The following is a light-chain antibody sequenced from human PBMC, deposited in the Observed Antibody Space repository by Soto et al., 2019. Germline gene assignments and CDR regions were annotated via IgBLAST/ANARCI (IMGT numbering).Light chain of an antibody. CDR2: DVS. V-gene: IGKV3-11*01. CDR3: QQSSNWQGT. CDR1: QSVSTY. Sequence: EIVLTQSPATLSLSPGERATLSCRASQSVSTYLAWYQQTPGRPPRLLIYDVSKRAPGIPARFSGSGSGTDFTLTVSSLEPEDFAVYYCQQSSNWQGTFGRGTRVDIK. J-gene: IGKJ1*01.